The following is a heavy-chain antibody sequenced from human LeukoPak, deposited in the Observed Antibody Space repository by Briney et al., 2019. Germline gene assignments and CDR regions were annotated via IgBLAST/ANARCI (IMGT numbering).Heavy chain of an antibody. J-gene: IGHJ6*02. V-gene: IGHV1-69*13. CDR2: IIPIFGTA. CDR3: ARERLYCSSTSCYVQGWSQGYGMDV. Sequence: SVKVSCKASGGTFSSYAISWVRQAPGQGLEWMGGIIPIFGTANHAQKFQGRVTITADESTSTAYMELSSLRSEDTAVYYCARERLYCSSTSCYVQGWSQGYGMDVWGQGTTVTVSS. D-gene: IGHD2-2*01. CDR1: GGTFSSYA.